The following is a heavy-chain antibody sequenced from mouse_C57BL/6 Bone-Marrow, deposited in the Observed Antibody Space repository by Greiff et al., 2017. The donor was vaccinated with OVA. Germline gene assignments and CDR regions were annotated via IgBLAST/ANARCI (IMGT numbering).Heavy chain of an antibody. CDR3: ARPYDYDRDYYAMDY. J-gene: IGHJ4*01. CDR1: GYTFTSYW. V-gene: IGHV1-64*01. D-gene: IGHD2-4*01. Sequence: QVQLQQPGAELVKPGASVKLSCKASGYTFTSYWMHWVKQRPGQGLEWIGMIHPNSGSTNYNEKFKSKATLTVDKSSSPAYMQLSSLTSEDSAVYDCARPYDYDRDYYAMDYWGQGTSVTVSS. CDR2: IHPNSGST.